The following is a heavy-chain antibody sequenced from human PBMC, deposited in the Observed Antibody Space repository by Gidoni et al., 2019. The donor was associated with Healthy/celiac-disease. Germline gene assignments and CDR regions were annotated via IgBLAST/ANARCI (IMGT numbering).Heavy chain of an antibody. Sequence: EVQLVESGGGVVQPGRSLRLYCAASGFNFDDCAMHWVRQSPGKGLEWVSGISWNSGSICYAASVKGRFTISRDNAKNSLYLQMNSLRAEDTALYYCAKDYYDSSGYPYYFDYWGQGTLVTVSS. D-gene: IGHD3-22*01. CDR1: GFNFDDCA. CDR2: ISWNSGSI. J-gene: IGHJ4*02. V-gene: IGHV3-9*01. CDR3: AKDYYDSSGYPYYFDY.